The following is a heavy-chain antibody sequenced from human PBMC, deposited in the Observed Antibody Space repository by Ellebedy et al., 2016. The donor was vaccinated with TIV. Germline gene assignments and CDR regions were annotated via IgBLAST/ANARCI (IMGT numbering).Heavy chain of an antibody. CDR1: GFTFSSYW. CDR3: ATFGISRSLAY. Sequence: GESLKISCAASGFTFSSYWTHWVRQAPGKGLEWVARFSKDGSFTSYAESVKGRFTISRDNAKNTLFLQMNSLRGEDTAVYYCATFGISRSLAYWGQGSLVTVSS. D-gene: IGHD3-16*01. J-gene: IGHJ4*02. CDR2: FSKDGSFT. V-gene: IGHV3-74*01.